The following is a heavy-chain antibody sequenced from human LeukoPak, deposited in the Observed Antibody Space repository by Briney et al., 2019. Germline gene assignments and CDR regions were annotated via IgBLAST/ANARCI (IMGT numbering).Heavy chain of an antibody. Sequence: ASVKVSCRASGYTFTSYGISWVRQAPGQGLEWMGWISGNNGNTNYAQKLQGRVTMTTDTSTSTAYVELRSLRSDDTALYYCARVRVNYVWGNYPVDYWGQGTLVTVSS. V-gene: IGHV1-18*01. CDR2: ISGNNGNT. D-gene: IGHD3-16*02. J-gene: IGHJ4*02. CDR1: GYTFTSYG. CDR3: ARVRVNYVWGNYPVDY.